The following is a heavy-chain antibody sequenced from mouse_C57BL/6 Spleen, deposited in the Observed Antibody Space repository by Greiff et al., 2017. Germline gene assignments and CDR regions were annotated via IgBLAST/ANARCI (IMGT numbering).Heavy chain of an antibody. V-gene: IGHV6-3*01. CDR2: FRLKSDNYAT. CDR1: GFTFSNSW. CDR3: TREYPYYAMDY. J-gene: IGHJ4*01. D-gene: IGHD5-1*01. Sequence: VKLVESGGGLVQPGGSMKLSCVASGFTFSNSWMNWVRQSPEQGLEWVAQFRLKSDNYATHYAESVKGRFTISRDNSKSCVYLQMNNFRAEYTGIYYCTREYPYYAMDYWGQGTTVTVSS.